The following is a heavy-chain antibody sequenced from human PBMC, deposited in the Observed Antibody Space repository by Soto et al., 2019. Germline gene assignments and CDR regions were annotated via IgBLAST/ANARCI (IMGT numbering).Heavy chain of an antibody. Sequence: HPGGSLRLSCEVSGFSVTANYMSWVRQAPEKGLEWVANIKQDGSEKYYVDSVKGRFTISRDNAKNSLYLQMNSLRAEDTAVYYCALDSSGYPPSHYYYYGMDVWGQGTTVTSP. CDR2: IKQDGSEK. CDR1: GFSVTANY. V-gene: IGHV3-7*01. J-gene: IGHJ6*02. D-gene: IGHD3-22*01. CDR3: ALDSSGYPPSHYYYYGMDV.